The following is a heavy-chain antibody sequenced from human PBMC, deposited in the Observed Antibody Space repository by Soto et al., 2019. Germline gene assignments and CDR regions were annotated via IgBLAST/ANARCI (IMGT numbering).Heavy chain of an antibody. V-gene: IGHV3-30*03. J-gene: IGHJ4*02. Sequence: GGSLRLSCAASESTFSNSGMHWVRQAPGKGLKWVAVISNDGSDKYYADSVKGRFTISRENSKKTLFLQMNSLRPEDAAVYYCARAPRGFSAYDASLQIDSWGQGTLVTVSS. CDR2: ISNDGSDK. D-gene: IGHD5-12*01. CDR3: ARAPRGFSAYDASLQIDS. CDR1: ESTFSNSG.